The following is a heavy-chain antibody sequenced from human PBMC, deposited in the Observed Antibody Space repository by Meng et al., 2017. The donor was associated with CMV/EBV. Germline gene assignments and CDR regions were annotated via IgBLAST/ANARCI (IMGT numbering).Heavy chain of an antibody. CDR3: ARSGYCSSTSCYWVYYYGMDV. CDR2: IYYSGST. J-gene: IGHJ6*02. Sequence: GSLRLSCTVSGGSISSSSYYWGWIRQPPGTGLEWIGSIYYSGSTYYNPSLKSRVTISVDTSKNQFSLKLSSVTAADTAVYYCARSGYCSSTSCYWVYYYGMDVWGQGTTVTVSS. V-gene: IGHV4-39*07. CDR1: GGSISSSSYY. D-gene: IGHD2-2*01.